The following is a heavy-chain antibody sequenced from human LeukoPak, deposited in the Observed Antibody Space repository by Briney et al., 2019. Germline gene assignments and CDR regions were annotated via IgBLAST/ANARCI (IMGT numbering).Heavy chain of an antibody. D-gene: IGHD6-13*01. V-gene: IGHV1-69*06. J-gene: IGHJ5*02. CDR1: GGTSSSYA. CDR2: IIPIFGTA. CDR3: ARGPKLRFHQQLVHTWYNWFDP. Sequence: SVKVSCKASGGTSSSYAISWVRQAPGQGLEWMGGIIPIFGTANYAQKFQGRVTITADKSTSTAYMELSSLRSEDTAVYYCARGPKLRFHQQLVHTWYNWFDPWGQGTLVTVSS.